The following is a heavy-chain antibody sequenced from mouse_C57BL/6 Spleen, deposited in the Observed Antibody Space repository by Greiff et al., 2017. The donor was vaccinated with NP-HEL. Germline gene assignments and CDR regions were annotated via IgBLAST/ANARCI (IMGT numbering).Heavy chain of an antibody. Sequence: VQLPQSGAELVKPGASVKISCKASGYAFSSYWMNWVKQRPGKGLEWIGQIYPGDGDTNYNGKFKGKATLTADKSSSTAYMQLSSLTSEDSAVYFCARRDGYDLYFDYWGQGTTLTVSS. V-gene: IGHV1-80*01. J-gene: IGHJ2*01. CDR3: ARRDGYDLYFDY. CDR2: IYPGDGDT. D-gene: IGHD2-2*01. CDR1: GYAFSSYW.